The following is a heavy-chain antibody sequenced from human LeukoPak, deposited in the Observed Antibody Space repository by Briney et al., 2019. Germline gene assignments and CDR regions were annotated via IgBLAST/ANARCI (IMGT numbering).Heavy chain of an antibody. CDR2: IYYSGST. J-gene: IGHJ4*02. CDR1: GGSISSYY. Sequence: SETLSLTCTVSGGSISSYYWSWIRQPPGKGLEWIGYIYYSGSTNYNPSLKSRVTISVDTSKNQFSLKVSSVTAADTAVYYCARGNTAMVAYYFDYWGQGTLVTVSS. V-gene: IGHV4-59*01. CDR3: ARGNTAMVAYYFDY. D-gene: IGHD5-18*01.